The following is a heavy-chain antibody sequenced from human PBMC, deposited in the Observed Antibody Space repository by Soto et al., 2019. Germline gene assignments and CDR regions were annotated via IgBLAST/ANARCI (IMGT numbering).Heavy chain of an antibody. CDR1: GGSISSGGYY. CDR2: IYYGGST. J-gene: IGHJ4*01. V-gene: IGHV4-31*03. Sequence: SETLSLTCTVSGGSISSGGYYWSWIRQHPGKGLEGIGYIYYGGSTYYNPYLKSRATISGDTSKNQFSLKLSSVTAADTAVYYCARGGYYYENSGQNAYDYWGQGILVTVSS. D-gene: IGHD3-22*01. CDR3: ARGGYYYENSGQNAYDY.